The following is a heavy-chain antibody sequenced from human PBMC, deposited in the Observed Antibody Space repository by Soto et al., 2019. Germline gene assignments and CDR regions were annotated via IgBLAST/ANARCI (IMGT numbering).Heavy chain of an antibody. CDR1: GGSISSSSYY. D-gene: IGHD1-26*01. CDR2: IYYSGST. Sequence: KTSEPLSLTCTVSGGSISSSSYYWGWIRQPPGKGLEWIGSIYYSGSTYYNPSLKSRVTISVDTSKTQFSLKLSSGAAADTAVYYCARGVVGATSVDYWGQGTLVTVSS. J-gene: IGHJ4*02. V-gene: IGHV4-39*01. CDR3: ARGVVGATSVDY.